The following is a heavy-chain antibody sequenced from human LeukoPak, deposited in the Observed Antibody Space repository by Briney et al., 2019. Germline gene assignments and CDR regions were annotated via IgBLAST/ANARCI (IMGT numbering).Heavy chain of an antibody. J-gene: IGHJ4*02. CDR2: IILIFGTA. V-gene: IGHV1-69*13. D-gene: IGHD6-13*01. CDR1: GGTFSSYA. Sequence: SVKVSCKASGGTFSSYAISWVRQAPGQGLEWMGGIILIFGTANYAQKFPGRVTITADESTSTAYMELSSLRSEDTAVYYCCIAAEDDFDYWGQGTLVTVSS. CDR3: CIAAEDDFDY.